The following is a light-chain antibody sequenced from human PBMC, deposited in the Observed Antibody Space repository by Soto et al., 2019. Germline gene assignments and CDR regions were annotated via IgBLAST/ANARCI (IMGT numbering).Light chain of an antibody. CDR2: AAS. Sequence: DIQMTQSPSSLSASVGDRVTITCRASQSIASYLNWYQQKPGGAPKVLIYAASTLHTGVPSRFSGSHFGTEFSLTINSLQPEDFATYYCQQTYRTPYTFGQGTKVDIK. V-gene: IGKV1-39*01. CDR1: QSIASY. CDR3: QQTYRTPYT. J-gene: IGKJ2*01.